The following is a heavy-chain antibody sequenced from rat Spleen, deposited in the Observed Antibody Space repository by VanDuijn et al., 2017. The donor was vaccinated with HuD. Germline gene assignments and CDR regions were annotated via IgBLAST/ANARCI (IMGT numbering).Heavy chain of an antibody. Sequence: EVQLVESDGGLVQPGRSLKLSCAASGFTFSDYYMAWVRQAPTRGLEWVATVSTRGDITYYRDSVKGRFTVSRDDAQSTLYLQMDSLRSEDTATYFCTLGSHDFDVTYYYEYWGQGVMVTVSS. V-gene: IGHV5-25*01. CDR3: TLGSHDFDVTYYYEY. J-gene: IGHJ2*01. CDR1: GFTFSDYY. D-gene: IGHD1-12*01. CDR2: VSTRGDIT.